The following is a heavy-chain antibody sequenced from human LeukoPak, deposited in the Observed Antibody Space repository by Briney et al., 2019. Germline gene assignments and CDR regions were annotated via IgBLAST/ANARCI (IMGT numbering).Heavy chain of an antibody. J-gene: IGHJ6*02. Sequence: TGGSLRLSCAASGFTFSSYWMSWVRQAPGKGLEWVANIKRDGSEKYYVDSVKGRFTISRDNAKNSLYLQMNSLRAEDTAVYYCARVPSYSYGYDYYYGMDVWGQGTTVTVSS. CDR3: ARVPSYSYGYDYYYGMDV. D-gene: IGHD5-18*01. CDR2: IKRDGSEK. V-gene: IGHV3-7*03. CDR1: GFTFSSYW.